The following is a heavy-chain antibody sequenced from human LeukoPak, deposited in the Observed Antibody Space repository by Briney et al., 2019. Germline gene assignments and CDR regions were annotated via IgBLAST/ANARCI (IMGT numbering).Heavy chain of an antibody. CDR3: ARGGSGSYFSWLDP. Sequence: ASVKVSCKASGYTFTGYYIHWVRQAPGQGLECVGWINPNSGGTNYAQKFQGRVTMTRDTSISTAYMELSRLRSDDTAVYYCARGGSGSYFSWLDPWGQGTLVTVST. D-gene: IGHD3-10*01. V-gene: IGHV1-2*02. CDR2: INPNSGGT. J-gene: IGHJ5*02. CDR1: GYTFTGYY.